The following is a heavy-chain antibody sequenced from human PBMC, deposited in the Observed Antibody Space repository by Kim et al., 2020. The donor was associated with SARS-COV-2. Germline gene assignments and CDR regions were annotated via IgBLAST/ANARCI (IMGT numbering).Heavy chain of an antibody. Sequence: ASVKVSCKASGYTFTSYTIHWVRQAPGQRLEWMGWINAGNGNTKYSQKFQGRVTIIRDTSASIAYMELSSLRSEDTAVYYCARQTSYWDYWGQGTLVTVSS. CDR2: INAGNGNT. J-gene: IGHJ4*02. D-gene: IGHD2-8*02. CDR3: ARQTSYWDY. CDR1: GYTFTSYT. V-gene: IGHV1-3*01.